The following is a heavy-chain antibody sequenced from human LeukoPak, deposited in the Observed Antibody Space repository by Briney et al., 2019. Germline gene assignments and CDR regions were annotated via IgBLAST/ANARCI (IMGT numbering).Heavy chain of an antibody. Sequence: ASVKVSCKASGYTFTGYYIHWVRQAPGQGLEWMGWITPHNGGTNYAQKFQGRVTMTRDTSISTAYMELSRLRSDDTAVYYCARDSGLGPTWHPFDHWGQGTPVTVSS. D-gene: IGHD1-26*01. CDR2: ITPHNGGT. J-gene: IGHJ4*02. CDR1: GYTFTGYY. V-gene: IGHV1-2*02. CDR3: ARDSGLGPTWHPFDH.